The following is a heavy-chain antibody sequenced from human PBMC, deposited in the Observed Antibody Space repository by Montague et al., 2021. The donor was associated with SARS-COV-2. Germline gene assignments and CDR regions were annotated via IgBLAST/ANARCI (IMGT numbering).Heavy chain of an antibody. V-gene: IGHV6-1*01. J-gene: IGHJ6*02. CDR3: TSGREGNYNVMDV. CDR2: RYYRSKWYN. Sequence: CAISGDSVSSNSATWNWVRQSPSRGLEWLGRRYYRSKWYNDYAVSVRGRVTINPDTSKNQFSLQLNSVTPEDTVIYYCTSGREGNYNVMDVWGQGTTVTVSS. D-gene: IGHD1-1*01. CDR1: GDSVSSNSAT.